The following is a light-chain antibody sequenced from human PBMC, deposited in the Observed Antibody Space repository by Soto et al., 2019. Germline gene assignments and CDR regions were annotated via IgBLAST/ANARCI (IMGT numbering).Light chain of an antibody. CDR2: TNS. J-gene: IGLJ2*01. Sequence: QAVVTQPPSASATPGQRVAVSCSGSSSNIGSNYVYWYQQRPGTAPKLLIYTNSQRPSGVPDRFSGSKSGTSASLAISGLRSEDEADYYCAAWDDSLSGVVFGGGTKVTVL. CDR1: SSNIGSNY. CDR3: AAWDDSLSGVV. V-gene: IGLV1-47*02.